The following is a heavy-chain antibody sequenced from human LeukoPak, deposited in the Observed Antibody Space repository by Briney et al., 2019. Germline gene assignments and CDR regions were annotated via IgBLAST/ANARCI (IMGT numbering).Heavy chain of an antibody. J-gene: IGHJ5*02. Sequence: PSETLSLTCAVYGGSFSGYYWSWIRQPPGKGLEWIGEINHSGSTNYNPSLKSRVTISVDTSKNQFSLKLSSVTAADTAVYYCARHRRGYCSGGSCSPNNWFDPWGQGTLVTVSS. V-gene: IGHV4-34*01. CDR3: ARHRRGYCSGGSCSPNNWFDP. CDR1: GGSFSGYY. D-gene: IGHD2-15*01. CDR2: INHSGST.